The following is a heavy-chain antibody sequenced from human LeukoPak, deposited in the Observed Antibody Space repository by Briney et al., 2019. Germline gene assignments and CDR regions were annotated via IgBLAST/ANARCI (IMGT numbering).Heavy chain of an antibody. CDR1: GSSFSDAW. Sequence: GGSLRLSCAASGSSFSDAWMSWVRQAPGKGLEWVGRIKSTTDGGTIDYGAPVKGRFTISRDDSKNTLYLQMNSLKTEDTALYYCRGSDWTRVFDYWGQGILVTVSS. J-gene: IGHJ4*02. V-gene: IGHV3-15*01. D-gene: IGHD2-21*01. CDR2: IKSTTDGGTI. CDR3: RGSDWTRVFDY.